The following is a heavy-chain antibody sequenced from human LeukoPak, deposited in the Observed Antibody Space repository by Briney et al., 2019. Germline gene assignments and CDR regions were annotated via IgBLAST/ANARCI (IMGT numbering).Heavy chain of an antibody. CDR2: INHSGST. D-gene: IGHD2-15*01. CDR1: GGSFSGYY. J-gene: IGHJ6*02. Sequence: SETLSLTCAVYGGSFSGYYWSWIRQPPGKGLEWIGEINHSGSTNYNPSLKSRVTISVDTSKNQFSLKLSSVTAADTAVYYCARGSYCSGGSCYSRRALSYYYYGMDVWGQGTTVTVSS. V-gene: IGHV4-34*01. CDR3: ARGSYCSGGSCYSRRALSYYYYGMDV.